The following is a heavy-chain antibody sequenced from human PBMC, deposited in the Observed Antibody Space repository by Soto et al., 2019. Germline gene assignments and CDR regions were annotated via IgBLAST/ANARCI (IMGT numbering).Heavy chain of an antibody. CDR3: ARRNTAGFLRYFDN. CDR2: IVPNIGTV. CDR1: GGTLTNFINYP. J-gene: IGHJ4*02. D-gene: IGHD6-19*01. V-gene: IGHV1-69*06. Sequence: QVQLVQSGDEVMQPGSSVKVSCKPSGGTLTNFINYPINWVRQSPGQGLEWMGGIVPNIGTVNYAQKFQGRVTMTADKSTGTVYMELSSLRSDDSALYYCARRNTAGFLRYFDNWGQGTLVTVSS.